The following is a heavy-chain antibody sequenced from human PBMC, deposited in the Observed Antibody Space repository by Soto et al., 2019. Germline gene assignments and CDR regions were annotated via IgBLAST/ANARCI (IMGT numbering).Heavy chain of an antibody. D-gene: IGHD3-9*01. CDR1: GGSVSSSSYY. CDR2: VYYSGST. CDR3: GRLEGLATISYYFDY. V-gene: IGHV4-39*01. J-gene: IGHJ4*02. Sequence: SETLSLTCTVSGGSVSSSSYYWGWVHQPPGKGLEWIGSVYYSGSTYYNPSLESRVTISVDKSKNQFSLKLMSLSAADTAVYYCGRLEGLATISYYFDYWGQGALVTVSS.